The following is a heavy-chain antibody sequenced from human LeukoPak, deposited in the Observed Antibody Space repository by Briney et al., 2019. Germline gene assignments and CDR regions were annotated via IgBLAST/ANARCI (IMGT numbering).Heavy chain of an antibody. CDR2: IYYSGST. CDR3: ARAWRDGYNHDY. J-gene: IGHJ4*02. V-gene: IGHV4-59*01. Sequence: SETLSLTRTVSGGSISSYYWSWIRQPPGKGLEWIGYIYYSGSTNYNPSLKSRVTISVDTSKNQFSLKLSSVTAADTAVYYCARAWRDGYNHDYWAREPWSPSPQ. D-gene: IGHD5-24*01. CDR1: GGSISSYY.